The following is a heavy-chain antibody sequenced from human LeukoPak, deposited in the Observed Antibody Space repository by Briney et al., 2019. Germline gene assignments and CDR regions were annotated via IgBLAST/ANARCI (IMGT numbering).Heavy chain of an antibody. D-gene: IGHD3-10*01. J-gene: IGHJ5*02. Sequence: GESLKISCKGSGYNFNNHWIGWVRQMPGKGLEWMGLIYPGDSDTKYSPSFEGHVTMPVDRSISAAYLQWSSLNASDTAMYYCARGSGSSTWLDPWGQGTLVTVSS. CDR3: ARGSGSSTWLDP. CDR2: IYPGDSDT. CDR1: GYNFNNHW. V-gene: IGHV5-51*01.